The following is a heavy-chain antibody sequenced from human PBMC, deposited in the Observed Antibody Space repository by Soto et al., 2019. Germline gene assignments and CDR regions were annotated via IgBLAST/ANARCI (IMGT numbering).Heavy chain of an antibody. CDR2: ISGSGGST. CDR3: AKGSYYDSSGYYSPFDY. V-gene: IGHV3-23*01. Sequence: PGGSLRLSCAASGFTFSSYAMSWVRQAPGKGLEWVSAISGSGGSTYYADSVKGRLTISRDNSKNTLYLQMNSLRAEDTAVYYCAKGSYYDSSGYYSPFDYWGQGTLVTVSS. J-gene: IGHJ4*02. D-gene: IGHD3-22*01. CDR1: GFTFSSYA.